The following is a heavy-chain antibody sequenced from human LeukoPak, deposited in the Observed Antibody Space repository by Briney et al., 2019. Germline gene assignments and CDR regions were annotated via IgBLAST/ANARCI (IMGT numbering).Heavy chain of an antibody. D-gene: IGHD4-17*01. J-gene: IGHJ4*02. CDR3: ARGNYGDYVWYFDY. CDR2: IIPIFGTA. Sequence: SVKVSCKASGGTFSSYAISWVRQAPGQGLEWMGGIIPIFGTANYAQKFQGRVTITTDEYTSTAYMELSSLRSEDTAVYYCARGNYGDYVWYFDYWGQGTLVTVSS. V-gene: IGHV1-69*05. CDR1: GGTFSSYA.